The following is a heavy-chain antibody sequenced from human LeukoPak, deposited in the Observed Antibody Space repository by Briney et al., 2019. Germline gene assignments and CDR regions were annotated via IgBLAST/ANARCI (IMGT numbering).Heavy chain of an antibody. CDR1: GFTFSSYD. V-gene: IGHV3-30*02. CDR2: IRYDGSNK. D-gene: IGHD2-2*01. Sequence: GGSLRLSCAGSGFTFSSYDMHWVRQAPGKGLEWVAFIRYDGSNKYYADSVKGRFTISRDNSKNTLYLQMNSLRAEDTAVYYCAKDRGVVVPAAAPDFDYWAQGTLVTVSS. CDR3: AKDRGVVVPAAAPDFDY. J-gene: IGHJ4*02.